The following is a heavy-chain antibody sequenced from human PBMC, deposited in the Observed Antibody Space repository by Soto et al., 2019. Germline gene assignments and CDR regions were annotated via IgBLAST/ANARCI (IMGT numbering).Heavy chain of an antibody. D-gene: IGHD3-16*02. V-gene: IGHV4-59*01. CDR2: IYYSGST. CDR3: ARGAQYDYVWGSYRYIFDY. J-gene: IGHJ4*02. Sequence: PSETLSLTCTVSGGSISSYYWSWIRQPPGKGLEWIGYIYYSGSTNYNPSLKSRVTISVDTSKNQFSLKLSSVTAADTAVYYCARGAQYDYVWGSYRYIFDYWGQGTLVTVS. CDR1: GGSISSYY.